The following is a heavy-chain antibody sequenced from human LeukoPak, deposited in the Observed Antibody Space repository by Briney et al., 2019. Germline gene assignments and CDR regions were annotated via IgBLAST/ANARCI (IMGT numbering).Heavy chain of an antibody. CDR3: AKGSEQWELLGY. V-gene: IGHV3-33*03. CDR1: GCSFSSYG. J-gene: IGHJ4*02. Sequence: PGGSLRLSCVVSGCSFSSYGMHWVRQAPGKGLEWVAVISHDGSNEYYAESVKGRFTVSRDKSKNTLYLQMNSLRAEDTAVYYCAKGSEQWELLGYWGQGTLVTVSS. CDR2: ISHDGSNE. D-gene: IGHD1-26*01.